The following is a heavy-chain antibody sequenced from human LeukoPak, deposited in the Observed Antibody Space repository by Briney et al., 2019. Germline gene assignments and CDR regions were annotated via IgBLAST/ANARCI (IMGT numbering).Heavy chain of an antibody. V-gene: IGHV1-2*02. CDR2: INPNSGGT. D-gene: IGHD3-3*01. CDR3: ARDLIRFLEWLLIYYYYYMDV. CDR1: GYTFTGYY. J-gene: IGHJ6*03. Sequence: ASVKVSCKASGYTFTGYYMHWVRQAPGQGLEWMGWINPNSGGTNYAQKFQGRVTMTRDTSISTAYMEPSRLRSDDTAVYYCARDLIRFLEWLLIYYYYYMDVWGKGTTVTVSS.